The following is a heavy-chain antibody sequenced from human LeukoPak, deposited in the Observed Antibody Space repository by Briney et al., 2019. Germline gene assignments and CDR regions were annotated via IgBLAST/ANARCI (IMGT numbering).Heavy chain of an antibody. Sequence: GRSLRLSCAASGFTFSSYAMHWVRQAPGKGLEWVAVISYDGSNKYYADSVKGRFTISRDNSKNTLYLQMNSLRAEDAAVYYCAREGPITMIVVVAYHFDYWGQGTLVTVSS. V-gene: IGHV3-30*01. J-gene: IGHJ4*02. D-gene: IGHD3-22*01. CDR2: ISYDGSNK. CDR3: AREGPITMIVVVAYHFDY. CDR1: GFTFSSYA.